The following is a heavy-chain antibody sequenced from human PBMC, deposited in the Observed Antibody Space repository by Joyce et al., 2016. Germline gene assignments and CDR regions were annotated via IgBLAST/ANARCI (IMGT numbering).Heavy chain of an antibody. CDR3: ARSSYTNGIFDY. V-gene: IGHV3-21*01. Sequence: EVQLVESGGGLVKPGGSLRLSCAASGFPFSSYSMSWVRQAPGKGLECVAFLSSSSSYRKYTDSVKGRFTISRDNAKNSLYLQMNSLRVEDTAVYYCARSSYTNGIFDYWGQGTLVTVSS. D-gene: IGHD2-8*01. CDR1: GFPFSSYS. CDR2: LSSSSSYR. J-gene: IGHJ4*02.